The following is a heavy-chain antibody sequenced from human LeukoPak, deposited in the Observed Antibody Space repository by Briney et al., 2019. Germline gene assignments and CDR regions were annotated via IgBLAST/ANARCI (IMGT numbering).Heavy chain of an antibody. V-gene: IGHV4-59*08. Sequence: SETLSLTCTVSGGSISSYYWSWIRQPPGKGLEWIGYIYYSGSTNYNPSLKSRVTISVDTSKNQFSLKLSSVTAADTAVYYCARRVAAAGIDYFDYWGQGTLVAVSS. CDR1: GGSISSYY. J-gene: IGHJ4*02. CDR3: ARRVAAAGIDYFDY. D-gene: IGHD6-13*01. CDR2: IYYSGST.